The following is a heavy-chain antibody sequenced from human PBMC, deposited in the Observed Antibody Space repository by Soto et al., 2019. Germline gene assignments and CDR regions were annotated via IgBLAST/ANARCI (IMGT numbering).Heavy chain of an antibody. D-gene: IGHD1-26*01. CDR1: GYTLTELS. J-gene: IGHJ4*02. CDR3: ATDEPRYSGSYYSGY. Sequence: ASVKVSCKVSGYTLTELSMHWVRQAPGKGLEWMGGFDPEDGETIYAQKFQGRVTMTEDTSTDTAYMELSSLRSEDTAVYYCATDEPRYSGSYYSGYWGQGTLVTVSS. V-gene: IGHV1-24*01. CDR2: FDPEDGET.